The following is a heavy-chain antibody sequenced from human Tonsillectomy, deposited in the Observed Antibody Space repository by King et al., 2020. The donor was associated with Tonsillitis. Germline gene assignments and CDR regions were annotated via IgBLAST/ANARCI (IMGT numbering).Heavy chain of an antibody. CDR3: ARERITMIVVVNDAFDI. CDR1: GFTFSDYY. J-gene: IGHJ3*02. D-gene: IGHD3-22*01. CDR2: ISSSGSTI. V-gene: IGHV3-11*01. Sequence: VQLVESGGGLVKPGGSLRLSCAASGFTFSDYYMSWIRPAPGKGLEWGSYISSSGSTIYYADSVKGRFTISRDNAKNSLYLQMNTLRAEDTAVYYCARERITMIVVVNDAFDIWGQGTMVTVSS.